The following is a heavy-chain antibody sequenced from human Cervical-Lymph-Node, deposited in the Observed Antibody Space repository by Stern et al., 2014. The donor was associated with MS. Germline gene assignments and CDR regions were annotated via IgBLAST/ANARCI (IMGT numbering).Heavy chain of an antibody. J-gene: IGHJ4*02. Sequence: QLVQSGAEVKKPGSSVRVSCKASGGAYTVNWVRQAPGHGLEWMGRISPLAGIATYAQRFQGRVTLTADKSTSTVYMDLSSLRSEDTALYFCAREGRGYSSGTPFDIWGQGTLVTVSS. CDR2: ISPLAGIA. V-gene: IGHV1-69*09. D-gene: IGHD5-18*01. CDR3: AREGRGYSSGTPFDI. CDR1: GGAYT.